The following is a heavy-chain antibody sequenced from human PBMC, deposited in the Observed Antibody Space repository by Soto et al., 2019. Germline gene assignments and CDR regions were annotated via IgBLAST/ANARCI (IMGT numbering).Heavy chain of an antibody. CDR3: AREYTSSSAWFDP. CDR1: GYTFTGDY. J-gene: IGHJ5*02. D-gene: IGHD6-6*01. CDR2: INPNSGDA. V-gene: IGHV1-2*02. Sequence: ASVKVSCKASGYTFTGDYIHWMRQAPGQGLEWMGWINPNSGDANYAQKFQGRVTMTRDKSVSTAYMELSRLGSDDTAVFYCAREYTSSSAWFDPWGQGTLVTVCS.